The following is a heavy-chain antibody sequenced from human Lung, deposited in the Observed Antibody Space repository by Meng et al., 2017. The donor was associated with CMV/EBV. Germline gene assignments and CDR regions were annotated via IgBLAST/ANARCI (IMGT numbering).Heavy chain of an antibody. D-gene: IGHD4-23*01. CDR3: ARPGSYGGTPYYFDY. CDR1: GFTFSSYA. V-gene: IGHV3-30-3*01. J-gene: IGHJ4*02. CDR2: ISYDGSNK. Sequence: GGSLRLXCAASGFTFSSYAMHWVRQAPGKGLEWVAVISYDGSNKYYADSVKGRFTISRDNSKNTLYLQMNSLRAEDTAVYYCARPGSYGGTPYYFDYWGQGXLVTVSS.